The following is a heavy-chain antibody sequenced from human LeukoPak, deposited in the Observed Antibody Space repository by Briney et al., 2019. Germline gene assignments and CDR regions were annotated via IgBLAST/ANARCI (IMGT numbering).Heavy chain of an antibody. CDR3: ARDPNSGYSYSDY. D-gene: IGHD5-18*01. Sequence: GSLRLSCEASGFNLASSWRAWVRQGPGKGLVWVANIKADGGETHYVDSVKGRVTISREKANNSLYLQMNRLRAEDTAMYYCARDPNSGYSYSDYWGQGTLVTVSS. J-gene: IGHJ4*02. CDR2: IKADGGET. V-gene: IGHV3-7*01. CDR1: GFNLASSW.